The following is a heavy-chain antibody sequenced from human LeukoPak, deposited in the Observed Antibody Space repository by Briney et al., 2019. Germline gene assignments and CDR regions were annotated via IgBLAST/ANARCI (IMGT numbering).Heavy chain of an antibody. CDR1: GFTFSSYS. V-gene: IGHV3-21*04. CDR3: VKFERTVAGPYNWFDP. D-gene: IGHD6-19*01. Sequence: KAGGSLRLSCAASGFTFSSYSMNWVRQAPGKGLEWVSSISSSSSYIYYADSVKGRFTISRDNPKNTLYLQMNSLRVEDTAVYYCVKFERTVAGPYNWFDPWGQGTLVTVSS. J-gene: IGHJ5*02. CDR2: ISSSSSYI.